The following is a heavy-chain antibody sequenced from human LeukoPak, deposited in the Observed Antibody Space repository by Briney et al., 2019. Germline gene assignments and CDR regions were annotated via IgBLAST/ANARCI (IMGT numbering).Heavy chain of an antibody. Sequence: ASVKVSCKVSGYTLTELSMHWVRQAPGKGREWMGGFDPEDGETIYAQKFQGRVTMTEDTSTDTAYMELSSLRSEDTAVYYCATESYYYDSSGYKEWGQGTLVTVSS. V-gene: IGHV1-24*01. D-gene: IGHD3-22*01. J-gene: IGHJ4*02. CDR1: GYTLTELS. CDR2: FDPEDGET. CDR3: ATESYYYDSSGYKE.